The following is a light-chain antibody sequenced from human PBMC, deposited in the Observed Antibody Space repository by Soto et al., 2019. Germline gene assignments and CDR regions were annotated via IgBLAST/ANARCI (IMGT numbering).Light chain of an antibody. CDR2: SNN. Sequence: QAVLTQPPSAPGTPGQRVTISCSGSSSNIGSNTVNWYQQLPGTAPKLLIYSNNQRPSGVPDRFSGAKSGTSASLAISGLQFEDEADYYCAAWDDSQWSGVFGTGTKLTVL. V-gene: IGLV1-44*01. CDR1: SSNIGSNT. CDR3: AAWDDSQWSGV. J-gene: IGLJ1*01.